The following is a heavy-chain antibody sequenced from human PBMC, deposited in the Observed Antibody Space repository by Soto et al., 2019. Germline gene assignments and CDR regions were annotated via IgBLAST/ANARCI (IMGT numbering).Heavy chain of an antibody. V-gene: IGHV4-31*03. Sequence: SETLSLTCTVSGDSLSSGAYYWTWIRQHPGKGLEWIGYIYYSGSTYYNPSLKSRVTISLDTSKNHFSLNLNSATAADTAVYYCARRVCSSSSCFFDPWGQGTLVTVSS. CDR2: IYYSGST. D-gene: IGHD2-2*01. CDR1: GDSLSSGAYY. CDR3: ARRVCSSSSCFFDP. J-gene: IGHJ5*02.